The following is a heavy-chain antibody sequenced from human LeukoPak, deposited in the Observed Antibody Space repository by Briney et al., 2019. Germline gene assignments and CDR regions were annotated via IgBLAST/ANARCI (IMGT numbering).Heavy chain of an antibody. CDR3: ATSVTSSSGWYYGY. D-gene: IGHD6-19*01. CDR1: GGSISSLSYY. V-gene: IGHV4-39*01. J-gene: IGHJ4*02. CDR2: IYYGGRT. Sequence: SETLSLTCSVSGGSISSLSYYWGWVRQPPGKGLEWIGSIYYGGRTYYNPSLKSRVTMPVDTSKNQFSLKLSCVTAADTAIYYCATSVTSSSGWYYGYWGQGSLVTVSS.